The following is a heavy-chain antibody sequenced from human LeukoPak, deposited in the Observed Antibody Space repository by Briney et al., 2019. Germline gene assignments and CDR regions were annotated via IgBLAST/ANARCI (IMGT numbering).Heavy chain of an antibody. CDR2: IYHSGST. Sequence: PSETLSLTCIVSGYSISSGYYWGWIRQPPGKGLEWIGNIYHSGSTYYNPSLKSRVAISVDTSKNQFSLKLSSVTAADTAVYYCARDSYNTRGGDYWGQGTLVTVSS. V-gene: IGHV4-38-2*02. CDR1: GYSISSGYY. J-gene: IGHJ4*02. D-gene: IGHD2-15*01. CDR3: ARDSYNTRGGDY.